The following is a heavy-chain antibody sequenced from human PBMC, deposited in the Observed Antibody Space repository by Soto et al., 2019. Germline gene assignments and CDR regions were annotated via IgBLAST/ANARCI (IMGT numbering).Heavy chain of an antibody. J-gene: IGHJ6*02. V-gene: IGHV4-59*01. CDR2: IYYSGST. CDR1: GGSISSYY. CDR3: ARDQNYDILTGYYGVDYYGMDV. D-gene: IGHD3-9*01. Sequence: SETLSLTCTVSGGSISSYYWSWIRQPPGKGLEWIGYIYYSGSTNYNPSLKSRVTISVDTSKNQFSLKLSSVTAADTAVYYCARDQNYDILTGYYGVDYYGMDVWGQGTTVTVSS.